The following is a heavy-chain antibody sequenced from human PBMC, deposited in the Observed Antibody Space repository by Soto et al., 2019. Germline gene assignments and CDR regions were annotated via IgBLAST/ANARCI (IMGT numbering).Heavy chain of an antibody. D-gene: IGHD2-2*01. CDR1: GFTFSDYY. J-gene: IGHJ5*02. V-gene: IGHV3-11*01. CDR3: ARDRGCSSTSCPAWFDP. CDR2: ISSNDNTI. Sequence: GWSLRLSCAASGFTFSDYYMSWIRQAPGKGLEWVSYISSNDNTIYYADSVKGRFTISRDNAKNSLYLQMNSLRAEDTAVYYCARDRGCSSTSCPAWFDPWGQGTLVTVSS.